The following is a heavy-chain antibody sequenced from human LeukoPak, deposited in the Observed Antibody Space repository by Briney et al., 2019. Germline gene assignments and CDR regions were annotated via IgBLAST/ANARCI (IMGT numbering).Heavy chain of an antibody. Sequence: ASVKVSCKASGYTFTSYDINWVRQAPGQGLEWMGWMNPNSGDTGYPQKFQGRVTMTRDTSITTAYMELSSLRSDDTAVYYCARDPGYSSALLPYNWFDPWGQGTLVTVSS. CDR3: ARDPGYSSALLPYNWFDP. CDR2: MNPNSGDT. D-gene: IGHD6-19*01. CDR1: GYTFTSYD. J-gene: IGHJ5*02. V-gene: IGHV1-8*01.